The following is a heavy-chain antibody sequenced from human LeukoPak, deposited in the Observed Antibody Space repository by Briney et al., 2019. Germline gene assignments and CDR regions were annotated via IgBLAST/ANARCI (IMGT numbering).Heavy chain of an antibody. D-gene: IGHD5-12*01. CDR3: ARDNSLGDSAWWFDP. CDR1: GGTFSSYA. CDR2: IIPIFGTA. V-gene: IGHV1-69*13. J-gene: IGHJ5*02. Sequence: AASVKVSCKASGGTFSSYAISWVRQAPGQGLEWMGGIIPIFGTANYAQKFQGRVTITADESTSTAYMEVSSLRSEDTAVYYCARDNSLGDSAWWFDPWGQGTLVTVSS.